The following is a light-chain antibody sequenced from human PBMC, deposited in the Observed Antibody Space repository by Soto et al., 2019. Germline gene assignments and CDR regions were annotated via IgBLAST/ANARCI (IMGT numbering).Light chain of an antibody. V-gene: IGLV2-14*01. CDR3: SSYTCSGTLV. J-gene: IGLJ2*01. CDR2: EVS. CDR1: SSDVGGYNY. Sequence: QSALTQPASVSGSPGQSITISCTGTSSDVGGYNYVSWYQQHPGKAPKLMIYEVSNRPSGVSNRFSGSKSGNTASLTISGPRAEDEDEADCSSYTCSGTLVFGGGTKVTVL.